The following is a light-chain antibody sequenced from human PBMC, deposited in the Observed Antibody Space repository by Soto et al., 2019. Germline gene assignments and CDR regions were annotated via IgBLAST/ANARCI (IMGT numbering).Light chain of an antibody. J-gene: IGLJ2*01. V-gene: IGLV1-51*01. CDR3: AAWDSRLSAVL. Sequence: QSVLTQPPSVSAAPGQTVTISCSGDSSNIGSSFVSWYQQVPGTAPKLLIYDNDKRPSEIPDRFSASKSGASASLDITGLQTGDEADYHCAAWDSRLSAVLFGGGTKVTVL. CDR1: SSNIGSSF. CDR2: DND.